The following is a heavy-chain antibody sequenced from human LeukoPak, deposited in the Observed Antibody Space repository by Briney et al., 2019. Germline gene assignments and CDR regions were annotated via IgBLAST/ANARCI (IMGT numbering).Heavy chain of an antibody. CDR2: ISWNSGSI. J-gene: IGHJ4*02. CDR1: GFTFDDYA. V-gene: IGHV3-9*01. CDR3: AKDLPAAATGLHY. D-gene: IGHD6-13*01. Sequence: GGSLRLSCAASGFTFDDYAMHWVRQAPGKGLEWVSGISWNSGSIDYADSVKGRFTISRDNAENSLYLQMNSLRAEDTALYYCAKDLPAAATGLHYWGQGTLVTVSS.